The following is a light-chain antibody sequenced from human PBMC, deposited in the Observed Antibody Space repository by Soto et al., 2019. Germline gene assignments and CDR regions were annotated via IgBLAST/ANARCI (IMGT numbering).Light chain of an antibody. J-gene: IGLJ1*01. CDR2: DVS. Sequence: QSALTQPASVSGSPGQSITISCTGTSSDVGGYNYVSWYQQYPGKAPKLMIYDVSNRPSGVSNRFSGSKSGNTASLTISGPQAGDGADYYCTSYTSSSARVLGTGTKVPAL. CDR1: SSDVGGYNY. CDR3: TSYTSSSARV. V-gene: IGLV2-14*01.